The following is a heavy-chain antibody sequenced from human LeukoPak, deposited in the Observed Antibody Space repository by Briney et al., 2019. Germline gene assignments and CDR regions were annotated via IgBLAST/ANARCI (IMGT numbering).Heavy chain of an antibody. Sequence: PSETLSLTCTVSGGSISSHYWSWIRQPPGKGLEWIGYIYYSGSTNYNPSLKSRVTISVDTSKNQFSLKLSSVTAADTAVYYCAEGGIVGPDNWFDPWGQGTLVTVSS. CDR3: AEGGIVGPDNWFDP. V-gene: IGHV4-59*11. D-gene: IGHD1-26*01. J-gene: IGHJ5*02. CDR2: IYYSGST. CDR1: GGSISSHY.